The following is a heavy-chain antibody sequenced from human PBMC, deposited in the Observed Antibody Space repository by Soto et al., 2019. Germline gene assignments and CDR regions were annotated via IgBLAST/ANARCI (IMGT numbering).Heavy chain of an antibody. Sequence: SETLSLTCTVSGGSISSSSYYWGWIRQPPGKGLEWIGSIYYSGSTYYNPSLKSRVTISVDTSKSQFSLKLSSVTAADTAVYYCACIFSGGYGYGFYYYGMDVWGQGTTVTVSS. V-gene: IGHV4-39*01. CDR1: GGSISSSSYY. CDR3: ACIFSGGYGYGFYYYGMDV. CDR2: IYYSGST. J-gene: IGHJ6*02. D-gene: IGHD5-18*01.